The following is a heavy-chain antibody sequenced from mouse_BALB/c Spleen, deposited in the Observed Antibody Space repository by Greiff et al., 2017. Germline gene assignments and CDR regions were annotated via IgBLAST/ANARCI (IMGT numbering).Heavy chain of an antibody. V-gene: IGHV5-4*02. CDR3: ARDSYGSPDY. CDR1: GFTFSDYY. Sequence: EVNVVESGGGLVKPGGSLKLSCAASGFTFSDYYMYWVRQTPEKRLEWVATISDGGSYTYYPDSVKGRFTISRDNAKNNLYLQMSSLKSEDTAMYYCARDSYGSPDYWGQGTSVTVSS. CDR2: ISDGGSYT. D-gene: IGHD1-1*01. J-gene: IGHJ4*01.